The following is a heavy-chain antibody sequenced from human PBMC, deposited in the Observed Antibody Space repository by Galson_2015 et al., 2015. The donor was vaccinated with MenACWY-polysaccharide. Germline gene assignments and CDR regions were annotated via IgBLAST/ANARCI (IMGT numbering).Heavy chain of an antibody. J-gene: IGHJ4*02. CDR1: GFTFSSYS. Sequence: SLRLSCAASGFTFSSYSMNWDRQPPGKGLEWVSSITSTSSYIYYADSVKGRFTISRDNAKNSLYLQMNSLSAEDTAVYYCARGGGRFPENYYFDYWGQGTLVTVSS. V-gene: IGHV3-21*01. CDR2: ITSTSSYI. D-gene: IGHD3-16*01. CDR3: ARGGGRFPENYYFDY.